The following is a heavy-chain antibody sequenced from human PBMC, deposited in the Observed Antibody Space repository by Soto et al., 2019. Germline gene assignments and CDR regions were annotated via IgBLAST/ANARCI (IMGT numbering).Heavy chain of an antibody. Sequence: QVQLVESGGGMVQPGTSLRLSCAASGFTFSTYGIHWVRQAPGKGLEWVAVISYDGSNKYYADSVKGRFTISRDNSKNTLYLQMNSLRAEDTAVYYCANPDSYGDSDAYWGQGTLVTVSS. CDR1: GFTFSTYG. CDR2: ISYDGSNK. D-gene: IGHD4-17*01. V-gene: IGHV3-30*18. J-gene: IGHJ4*02. CDR3: ANPDSYGDSDAY.